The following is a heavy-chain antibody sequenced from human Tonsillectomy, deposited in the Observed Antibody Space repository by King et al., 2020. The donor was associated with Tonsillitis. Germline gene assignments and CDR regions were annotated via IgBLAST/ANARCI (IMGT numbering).Heavy chain of an antibody. D-gene: IGHD3-22*01. J-gene: IGHJ4*02. V-gene: IGHV1-69*14. CDR3: VFYYDSSGYYTEYYFEY. Sequence: QLVQSGAEVKKPGSSVKVSCKASGGTLRSYAISWVRQAPGQGLECMGGIIPIFGTINYAQKFQGRVTITADKSTSTAYMERSRLRSEDTAVYYCVFYYDSSGYYTEYYFEYWGQGTLVTVSS. CDR1: GGTLRSYA. CDR2: IIPIFGTI.